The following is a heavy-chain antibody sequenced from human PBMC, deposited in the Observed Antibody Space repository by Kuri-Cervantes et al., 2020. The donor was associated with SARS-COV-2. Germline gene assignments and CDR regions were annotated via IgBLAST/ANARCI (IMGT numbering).Heavy chain of an antibody. CDR3: ARDNVLFSGSGFDS. CDR1: GGSISDHY. D-gene: IGHD1-26*01. V-gene: IGHV4-59*11. J-gene: IGHJ4*02. Sequence: GSLRLSCSVSGGSISDHYWAWIRQPPGKGLEWIGYFYSTGVTNYDPSLKTRVTISTDRSKNQLSLKLTSVTAAATAVYYCARDNVLFSGSGFDSWGEGALVTVSS. CDR2: FYSTGVT.